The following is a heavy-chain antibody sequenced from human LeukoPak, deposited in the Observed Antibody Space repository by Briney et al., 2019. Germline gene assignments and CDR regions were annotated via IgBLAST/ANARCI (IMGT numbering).Heavy chain of an antibody. CDR1: GNSFTGYW. D-gene: IGHD3-3*01. J-gene: IGHJ6*03. Sequence: GESLKISCKGSGNSFTGYWIGWVRQMPGKGLEWMGVIYPGDSDTRYSPSFQGQVTISADKSISTAYLQWSSLKASDTAMYYCARVRSGYYTGNYYFYYMDVWGKGTTVTVSS. CDR2: IYPGDSDT. CDR3: ARVRSGYYTGNYYFYYMDV. V-gene: IGHV5-51*01.